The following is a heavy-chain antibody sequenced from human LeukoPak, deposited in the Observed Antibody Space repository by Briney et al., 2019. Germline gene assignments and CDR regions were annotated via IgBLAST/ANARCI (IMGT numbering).Heavy chain of an antibody. D-gene: IGHD2-2*01. V-gene: IGHV4-34*01. CDR3: ARTCCTSTSCYAPFDS. J-gene: IGHJ4*02. Sequence: SETLSLTCAVYGGSFSGYYWSWIRQPPGKGLEWIGEISHSGSTNYNPSLKSRVTISLDTSKNQFSLKMTSLTAADTAVYYCARTCCTSTSCYAPFDSWGQGTLVAVSS. CDR2: ISHSGST. CDR1: GGSFSGYY.